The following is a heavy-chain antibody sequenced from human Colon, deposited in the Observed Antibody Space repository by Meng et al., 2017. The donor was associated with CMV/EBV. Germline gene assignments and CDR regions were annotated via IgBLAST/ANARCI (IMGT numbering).Heavy chain of an antibody. D-gene: IGHD6-6*01. J-gene: IGHJ4*02. CDR1: GFTFSSYS. CDR2: ISSSSSTI. Sequence: GESLKISCAASGFTFSSYSMNWVRQAPGKGLEWVSYISSSSSTIYYADSVKGRFTISRDNAQNSLYLQMNSLRAEDTAVYYFARGVRIAARAGGDYWGQGTLVTVSS. CDR3: ARGVRIAARAGGDY. V-gene: IGHV3-48*04.